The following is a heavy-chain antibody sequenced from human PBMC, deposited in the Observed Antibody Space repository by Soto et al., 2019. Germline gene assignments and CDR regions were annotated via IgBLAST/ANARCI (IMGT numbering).Heavy chain of an antibody. CDR2: IWYDGSNK. Sequence: QVQLVESGGGVVQPGRSLRLSCAASGFTFSSYGMHWVRQAPGKGLEWVAVIWYDGSNKYYADSVKGRFTISRDNSKNTRYLQMNSLRAEDTAVYYCARFTVTTGVDYWGQGTLVTVSS. J-gene: IGHJ4*02. CDR1: GFTFSSYG. CDR3: ARFTVTTGVDY. D-gene: IGHD4-17*01. V-gene: IGHV3-33*01.